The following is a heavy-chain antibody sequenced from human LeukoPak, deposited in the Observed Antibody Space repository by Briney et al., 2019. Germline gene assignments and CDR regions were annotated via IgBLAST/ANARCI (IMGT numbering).Heavy chain of an antibody. CDR2: IIPIFGTA. V-gene: IGHV1-69*13. Sequence: ASVKVSCKASGYTFTSYGISWVRQAPGQGLEWMGGIIPIFGTANYAQKFQGRVTITADESTSTAYMELSSLRSEDTAVYYCARGEGYCSSTSCYAPLGWGQGTLVTVSS. CDR1: GYTFTSYG. J-gene: IGHJ4*02. D-gene: IGHD2-2*01. CDR3: ARGEGYCSSTSCYAPLG.